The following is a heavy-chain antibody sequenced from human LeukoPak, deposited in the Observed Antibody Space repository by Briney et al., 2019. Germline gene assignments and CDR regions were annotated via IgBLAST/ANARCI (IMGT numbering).Heavy chain of an antibody. D-gene: IGHD2-21*02. CDR1: GGSISSSSYY. J-gene: IGHJ4*02. CDR2: IYYSGST. V-gene: IGHV4-39*01. CDR3: ARQSRAVVTTKGVVDY. Sequence: SETLSLTCTVSGGSISSSSYYWGWIRQPPGKGQEWIGSIYYSGSTYYNPSLKSRVTISVDTSKNQFSLKLSSVTAADTAVYYCARQSRAVVTTKGVVDYWGQGTLVTVSS.